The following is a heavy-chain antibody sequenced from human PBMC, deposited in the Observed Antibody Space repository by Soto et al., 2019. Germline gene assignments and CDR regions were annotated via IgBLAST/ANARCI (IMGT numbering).Heavy chain of an antibody. CDR1: GGSISAYQ. Sequence: SETLSLTCTVSGGSISAYQWTWVRQPPGKGLEWIGYVYYSGSTNYNPSLESRVTTSIDASKNQFSLKMKSVTAADTADYYCVRDYLLTDFDPGGKEPRATVSS. CDR3: VRDYLLTDFDP. CDR2: VYYSGST. D-gene: IGHD3-9*01. J-gene: IGHJ5*02. V-gene: IGHV4-59*01.